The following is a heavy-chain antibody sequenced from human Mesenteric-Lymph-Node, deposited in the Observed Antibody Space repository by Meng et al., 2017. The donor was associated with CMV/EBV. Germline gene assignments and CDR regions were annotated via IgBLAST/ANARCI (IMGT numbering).Heavy chain of an antibody. D-gene: IGHD3-9*01. V-gene: IGHV1-18*01. CDR3: ARDVDWSLDY. J-gene: IGHJ4*02. CDR2: ISTRSDGI. Sequence: ASVKVSCKASGYTFTKYGISWVRQAPGQGLEWMGWISTRSDGIKYAQNFQDRVTLTTDTSTRKAYMELGGLRADDTAMYYCARDVDWSLDYWGQGTLVTVSS. CDR1: GYTFTKYG.